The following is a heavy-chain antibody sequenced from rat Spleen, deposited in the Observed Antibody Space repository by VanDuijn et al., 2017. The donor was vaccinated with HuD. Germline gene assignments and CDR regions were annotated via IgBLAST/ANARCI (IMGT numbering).Heavy chain of an antibody. CDR2: ISFDGIST. Sequence: EVQLVESGGGLVQPGRSMKLSCAASGFTFSNYGMAWVRQAPKKGLEWVAYISFDGISTYYRDSVKGRFTISRDNAKSTLYLQMDSLRSEDTATYYCARRVYSNYPYFDYWGQGVMVTVSS. V-gene: IGHV5-29*01. J-gene: IGHJ2*01. CDR1: GFTFSNYG. D-gene: IGHD1-2*01. CDR3: ARRVYSNYPYFDY.